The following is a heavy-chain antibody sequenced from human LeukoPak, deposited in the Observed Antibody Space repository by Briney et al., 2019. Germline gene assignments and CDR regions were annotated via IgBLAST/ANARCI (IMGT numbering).Heavy chain of an antibody. CDR1: GFTFSSYW. J-gene: IGHJ4*02. CDR3: ASWRWLQSDVDY. D-gene: IGHD5-24*01. Sequence: PGGSLRLSCAASGFTFSSYWMSRVRQAPGKGLEWVANIKQDGSEKYYVDSVKGRFTISRDNAKKSLYLQMNSLRAEDTAVYYCASWRWLQSDVDYWGQGTLVTVSP. CDR2: IKQDGSEK. V-gene: IGHV3-7*01.